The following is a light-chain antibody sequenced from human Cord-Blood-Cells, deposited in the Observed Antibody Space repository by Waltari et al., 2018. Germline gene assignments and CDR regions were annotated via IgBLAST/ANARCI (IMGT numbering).Light chain of an antibody. CDR2: EVS. Sequence: QSAPTQPAAASGSPGQSTTISCTGNSSDVGGDNYVSWYQQHPGKAPKLMFYEVSHPPSGASNLFSGSKSGNTASLTISGLQAEDEADYYCSSYTSSSTVFGGGTKLTVL. V-gene: IGLV2-14*01. CDR3: SSYTSSSTV. CDR1: SSDVGGDNY. J-gene: IGLJ2*01.